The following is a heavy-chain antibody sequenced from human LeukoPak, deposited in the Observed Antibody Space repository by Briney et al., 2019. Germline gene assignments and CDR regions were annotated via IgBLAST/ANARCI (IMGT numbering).Heavy chain of an antibody. V-gene: IGHV3-23*01. CDR2: ISGSGGST. Sequence: GGSLRLSCAVSGFTFSSYAMSWVRQAPGKGLEWVSLISGSGGSTYYADSVKGRFTGSRDNSKNTLSLQMNSLRAEDTAVYYCAKTPGSGWIFDYWGQGTLVTVSS. CDR3: AKTPGSGWIFDY. CDR1: GFTFSSYA. J-gene: IGHJ4*02. D-gene: IGHD6-19*01.